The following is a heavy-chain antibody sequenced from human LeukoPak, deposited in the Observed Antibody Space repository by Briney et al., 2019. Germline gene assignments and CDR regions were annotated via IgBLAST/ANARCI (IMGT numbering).Heavy chain of an antibody. D-gene: IGHD2-15*01. CDR3: AKVAKFDCSGGSCYGGIDY. J-gene: IGHJ4*02. Sequence: GGSLRLSCAASGSTFSSYGMHWVRQAPGKGLEWVAVISYDGSNKYYADSVKGRFTISRDNSKNTLYLQMNSLRAEDTAVYYCAKVAKFDCSGGSCYGGIDYWGQGTLVTVSS. CDR1: GSTFSSYG. CDR2: ISYDGSNK. V-gene: IGHV3-30*18.